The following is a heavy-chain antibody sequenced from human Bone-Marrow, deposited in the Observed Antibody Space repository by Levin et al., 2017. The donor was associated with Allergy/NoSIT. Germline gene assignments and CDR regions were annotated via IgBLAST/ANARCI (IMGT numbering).Heavy chain of an antibody. D-gene: IGHD4-23*01. J-gene: IGHJ4*02. CDR2: ISSSSSYI. CDR3: ARDLDPELDDGGNWGY. V-gene: IGHV3-21*01. Sequence: GGSLRLSCAASGFTFSSYSMNWVRQAPGKGLEWVSSISSSSSYIYYADSVKGRFTISRDNAKNSLYLQMNSLRAEDTAVYYCARDLDPELDDGGNWGYWGQGTLVTVSS. CDR1: GFTFSSYS.